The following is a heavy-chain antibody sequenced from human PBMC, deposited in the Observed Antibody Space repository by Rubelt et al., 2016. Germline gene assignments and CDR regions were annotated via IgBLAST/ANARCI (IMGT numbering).Heavy chain of an antibody. CDR2: IYHSGST. CDR3: ARQGGYFDFVDY. J-gene: IGHJ4*02. D-gene: IGHD3-9*01. Sequence: QLQLQESGPGLVKPSETLSLTCSVSGGFISSSTFYWVWIRQPPGKGLEWIGSIYHSGSTYYNPSPKSRVTISVDTSKNQFSLKRSSVTAADTAVYYCARQGGYFDFVDYWGQGTLVTVSS. CDR1: GGFISSSTFY. V-gene: IGHV4-39*01.